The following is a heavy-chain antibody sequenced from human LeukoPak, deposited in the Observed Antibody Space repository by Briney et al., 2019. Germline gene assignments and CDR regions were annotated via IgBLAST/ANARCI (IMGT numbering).Heavy chain of an antibody. CDR1: GGSISSYY. Sequence: SETLSLTCTVSGGSISSYYWSWIRQPPGKGLEWSGYIYYSGSTNYNPSLKSRVTISVDTSKNQFSLKLSSVTAADTAVYYCVRGPSPYYYDSSGYSDWGQGTLVTVSS. CDR2: IYYSGST. D-gene: IGHD3-22*01. V-gene: IGHV4-59*01. J-gene: IGHJ4*02. CDR3: VRGPSPYYYDSSGYSD.